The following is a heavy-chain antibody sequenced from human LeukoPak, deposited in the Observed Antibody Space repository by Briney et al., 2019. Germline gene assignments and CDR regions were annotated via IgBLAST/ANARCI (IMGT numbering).Heavy chain of an antibody. CDR3: ARVRGYCSGGSCYGMDV. CDR1: GFTFSSYS. D-gene: IGHD2-15*01. V-gene: IGHV3-48*01. J-gene: IGHJ6*04. CDR2: ISSSSSTI. Sequence: GGSLRLSCAASGFTFSSYSMNWVRQAPGKGLEWVSYISSSSSTIYYADSVKGRFTISRDNAKNSLYLQMNSLRAEDTAVYYCARVRGYCSGGSCYGMDVWGKGTTVTVSS.